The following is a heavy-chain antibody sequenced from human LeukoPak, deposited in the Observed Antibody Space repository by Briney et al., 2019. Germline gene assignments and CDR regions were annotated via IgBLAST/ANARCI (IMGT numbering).Heavy chain of an antibody. CDR2: INAGNGNT. Sequence: ASVNVSCKASGYTFTSYAMHWERQAPGQRLEWMGWINAGNGNTKYSQKFQGRVTITRDTSASTAYMELSSLRSEDTAVYYCARTGEVPAALYGMDVWGQGTTVTVSS. CDR1: GYTFTSYA. D-gene: IGHD2-2*01. CDR3: ARTGEVPAALYGMDV. J-gene: IGHJ6*02. V-gene: IGHV1-3*01.